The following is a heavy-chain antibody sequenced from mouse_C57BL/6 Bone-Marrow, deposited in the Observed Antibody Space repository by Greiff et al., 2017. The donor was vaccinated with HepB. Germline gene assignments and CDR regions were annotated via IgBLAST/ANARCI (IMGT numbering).Heavy chain of an antibody. D-gene: IGHD1-1*01. CDR1: GYAFSSSW. CDR2: IYPGDGDT. Sequence: QVQLKESGPELVKPGASVKISCKASGYAFSSSWMNWVKQRPGKGLEWIGRIYPGDGDTNYNGKFKGKATLTADKSSSTAYMQLSSLTSEDSAVYFCARWYYYGSSYNYWGQGTTLTVSS. CDR3: ARWYYYGSSYNY. V-gene: IGHV1-82*01. J-gene: IGHJ2*01.